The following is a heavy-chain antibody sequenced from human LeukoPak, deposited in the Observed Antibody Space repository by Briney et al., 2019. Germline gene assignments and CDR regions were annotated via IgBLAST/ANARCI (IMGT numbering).Heavy chain of an antibody. Sequence: GRSLRLPCAASVFTFDDYAMQWVRQASGKGLEGVSGLSWQSGTRTYGDSVTGQFTISRDNANNTLYLRMNSLRAGNMALYYCAKAACYYGSGSYDYFDYWGQGNLVTVSS. CDR2: LSWQSGTR. D-gene: IGHD3-10*01. V-gene: IGHV3-9*03. J-gene: IGHJ4*02. CDR1: VFTFDDYA. CDR3: AKAACYYGSGSYDYFDY.